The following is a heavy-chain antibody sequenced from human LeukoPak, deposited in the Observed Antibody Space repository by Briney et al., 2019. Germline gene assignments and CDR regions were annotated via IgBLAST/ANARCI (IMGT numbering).Heavy chain of an antibody. D-gene: IGHD6-13*01. CDR3: ARWSIAAAGYDY. J-gene: IGHJ4*02. CDR2: IYSGGST. CDR1: GFTVSSNY. Sequence: QPGGSLRLSCAASGFTVSSNYMSWVRQAPGKGLEWVSVIYSGGSTYYADSVKGRFTISRDNSKNTLYLQMNSLRAEDTAVYYCARWSIAAAGYDYWGQGTLVTVSS. V-gene: IGHV3-53*01.